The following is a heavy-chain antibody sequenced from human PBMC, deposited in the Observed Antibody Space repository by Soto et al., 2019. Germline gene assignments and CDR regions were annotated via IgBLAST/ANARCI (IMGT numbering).Heavy chain of an antibody. J-gene: IGHJ6*02. D-gene: IGHD3-22*01. V-gene: IGHV1-2*04. CDR1: GGTFTGYY. CDR2: INPNSGGT. CDR3: AREYYDSSGYYGGYYYYYGMDV. Sequence: GASVKVSCKASGGTFTGYYMHWVRQAPGQGLEWKGWINPNSGGTNYAQKFQGWVTMTRDTSISTAYMELSRLRSDDTAVYYCAREYYDSSGYYGGYYYYYGMDVWGQGTTVTVSS.